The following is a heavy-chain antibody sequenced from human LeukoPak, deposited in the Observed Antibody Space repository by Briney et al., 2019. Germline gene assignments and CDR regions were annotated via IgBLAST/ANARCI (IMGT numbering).Heavy chain of an antibody. V-gene: IGHV4-61*02. CDR2: IYTSGTT. J-gene: IGHJ5*02. D-gene: IGHD3-3*01. CDR3: ANGRRFLEWCNWFDP. CDR1: GGSISSGNYY. Sequence: SETLSLTCTVSGGSISSGNYYWSWIRQPAGKGLEWIGRIYTSGTTNYNPSLKSRVTISVDTSKNQFSLKLSPVTAADTAVYYCANGRRFLEWCNWFDPWGQGTLVTVSS.